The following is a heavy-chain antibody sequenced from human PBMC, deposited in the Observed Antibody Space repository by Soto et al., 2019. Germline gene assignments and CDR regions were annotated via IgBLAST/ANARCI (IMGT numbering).Heavy chain of an antibody. D-gene: IGHD2-2*01. CDR1: GGSISFYY. Sequence: PSETLSLTCTVSGGSISFYYWSWIRQPPGKGLEWIAYIYHSGSTNYNPSLKSRVSMSVDTPKNQFSLKLSSVTAADTAVYYCARTYCSSANCFDAFDIWGQGTMVTVSS. CDR3: ARTYCSSANCFDAFDI. CDR2: IYHSGST. J-gene: IGHJ3*02. V-gene: IGHV4-59*01.